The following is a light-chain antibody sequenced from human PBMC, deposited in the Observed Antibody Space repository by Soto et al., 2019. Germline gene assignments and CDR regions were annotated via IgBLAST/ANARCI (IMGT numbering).Light chain of an antibody. V-gene: IGKV3-20*01. CDR3: QQYDSSPYT. CDR1: QSVSSSY. CDR2: GAS. J-gene: IGKJ2*01. Sequence: EIVLTQSPGTLSLSPGERATLSCRASQSVSSSYLAWYQQKPGQAPRLLIYGASSRATGIPDRFSGSGSGTDFTLTIIRLEPEDFAVYYCQQYDSSPYTFGQGTKLEIK.